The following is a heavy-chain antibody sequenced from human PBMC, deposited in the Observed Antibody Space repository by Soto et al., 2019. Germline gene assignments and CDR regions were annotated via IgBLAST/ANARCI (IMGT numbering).Heavy chain of an antibody. CDR2: IYPGDSDT. CDR3: ARHRLTGCTNGVCRTNGGMDV. Sequence: PGESLKISCKGSGYSFTSYWIGWVRQMPGKGLEWMGIIYPGDSDTRYSPSFQGQVTISADKSISTAYLQWSSLKASDTAMYYCARHRLTGCTNGVCRTNGGMDVWGQGTTVTVSS. J-gene: IGHJ6*02. CDR1: GYSFTSYW. V-gene: IGHV5-51*01. D-gene: IGHD2-8*01.